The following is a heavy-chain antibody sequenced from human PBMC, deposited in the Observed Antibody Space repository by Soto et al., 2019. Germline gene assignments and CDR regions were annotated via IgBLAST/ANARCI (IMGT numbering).Heavy chain of an antibody. V-gene: IGHV3-30-3*01. J-gene: IGHJ4*02. CDR2: ISYDGSNK. Sequence: QVQLVESGGGVVQPGRSLRLSCAASGFTFSSYAMHWVRQAPGKGLEWVAVISYDGSNKYYADSVKGRFTISRDNSKNTLYLQMNSLRAEDTAVYYCARQQPGADYYFDYWGQGTLVTVCS. CDR1: GFTFSSYA. CDR3: ARQQPGADYYFDY. D-gene: IGHD6-13*01.